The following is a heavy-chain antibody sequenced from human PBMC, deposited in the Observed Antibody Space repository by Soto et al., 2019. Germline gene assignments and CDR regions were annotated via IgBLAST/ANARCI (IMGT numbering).Heavy chain of an antibody. V-gene: IGHV1-18*01. CDR2: ISAYDGDT. Sequence: QVQLVQSGAEVKKPGASVKVSCKASGYTFNSYGISWLRQAPGQGLEWMGWISAYDGDTKYAQKFXXRXPMTTDTSTSTANMEVRSLRSDDTAVYYCARSSGTSYIWFDPWGQGTLVTVSS. D-gene: IGHD1-26*01. CDR1: GYTFNSYG. J-gene: IGHJ5*02. CDR3: ARSSGTSYIWFDP.